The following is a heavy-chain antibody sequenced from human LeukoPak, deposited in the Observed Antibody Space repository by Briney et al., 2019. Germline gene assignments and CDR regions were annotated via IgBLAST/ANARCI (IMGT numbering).Heavy chain of an antibody. D-gene: IGHD6-13*01. CDR2: VSGADGTT. J-gene: IGHJ4*02. V-gene: IGHV3-23*01. CDR3: AREVREYSSSWYYFDY. Sequence: GGSLRLSCAASGFTFSAYGMSWVRQSPRKGLEWVSGVSGADGTTYYADSVKGRFTISRDNSKNTLYLQMNSLRAEDTAVYYCAREVREYSSSWYYFDYWGQGTLVTVSA. CDR1: GFTFSAYG.